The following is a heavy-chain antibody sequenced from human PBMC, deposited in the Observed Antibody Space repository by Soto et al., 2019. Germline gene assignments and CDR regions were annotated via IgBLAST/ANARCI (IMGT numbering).Heavy chain of an antibody. CDR2: IYWDDDK. Sequence: SGPTLVKPTQTLTLTCTFSGFSLSTSGVGVGWIRQPPGKALEWLALIYWDDDKRYSPSLKSRLTITKDTSKNQVVLTMTNMDPVDTATYYCAHGTVLRFLEWLPYFDYWGQGTLVTVSS. CDR3: AHGTVLRFLEWLPYFDY. J-gene: IGHJ4*02. CDR1: GFSLSTSGVG. D-gene: IGHD3-3*01. V-gene: IGHV2-5*02.